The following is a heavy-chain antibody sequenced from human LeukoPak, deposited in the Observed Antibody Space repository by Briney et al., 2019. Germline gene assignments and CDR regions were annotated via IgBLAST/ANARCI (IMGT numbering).Heavy chain of an antibody. D-gene: IGHD2-15*01. Sequence: GGSLRLSCAASGFTFSSYSMNWVHQAPGKGLEWVSSISSSSSYIYYADSVKGRFTISRDNAKNSLYLQMNSLRAEDTAVYYCARDGGYCSGASCPYYYYGMDVWGQGTTVTVSS. CDR3: ARDGGYCSGASCPYYYYGMDV. CDR2: ISSSSSYI. V-gene: IGHV3-21*01. J-gene: IGHJ6*02. CDR1: GFTFSSYS.